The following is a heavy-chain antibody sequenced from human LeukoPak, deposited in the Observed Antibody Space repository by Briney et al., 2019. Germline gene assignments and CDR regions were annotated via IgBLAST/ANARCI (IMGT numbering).Heavy chain of an antibody. Sequence: SETLSLTCTVSGGSISSYYWSWIRQPPGKGLEWIGEINHSGSTNYNPSLKSRVTISVGTSETQFSLKVTSVTTADTAVYYCAKGRKDFDTNLGPFDSWGQGILVTVSS. J-gene: IGHJ4*02. CDR2: INHSGST. V-gene: IGHV4-34*01. CDR1: GGSISSYY. D-gene: IGHD3-9*01. CDR3: AKGRKDFDTNLGPFDS.